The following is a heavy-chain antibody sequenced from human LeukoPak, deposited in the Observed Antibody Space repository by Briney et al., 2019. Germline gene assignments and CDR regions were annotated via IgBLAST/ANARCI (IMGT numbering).Heavy chain of an antibody. CDR2: SYYSGST. V-gene: IGHV4-39*01. CDR1: GGSISSSSYY. J-gene: IGHJ5*02. CDR3: ATLESVVARSPGLFDP. D-gene: IGHD2-21*01. Sequence: PSETLSLTCTVSGGSISSSSYYWGWIRQPPGKGQEWIGSSYYSGSTYYNPSLKSRVTISVDTSKNQFSLKLSSVTSADTAVYYCATLESVVARSPGLFDPWCQRTPVTVSS.